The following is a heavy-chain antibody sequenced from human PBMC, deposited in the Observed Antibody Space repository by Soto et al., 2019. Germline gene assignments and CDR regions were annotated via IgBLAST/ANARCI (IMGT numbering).Heavy chain of an antibody. CDR2: ISGSGGST. V-gene: IGHV3-23*01. D-gene: IGHD6-13*01. CDR1: GFTFSSYA. J-gene: IGHJ5*02. Sequence: EVQLLESGGGLVQPGGSLRLSCAASGFTFSSYAMSWVRQAPGKGLEWVSAISGSGGSTYYADSVKGRFTISRDNSKNTLYLQMNSLSAEDTAVYYCAKDPGYSSSWYLGWFDPWGQGTLVTVSS. CDR3: AKDPGYSSSWYLGWFDP.